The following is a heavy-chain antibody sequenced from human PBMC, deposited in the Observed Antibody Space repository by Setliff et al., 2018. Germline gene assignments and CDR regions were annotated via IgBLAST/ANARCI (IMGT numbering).Heavy chain of an antibody. V-gene: IGHV4-31*03. CDR3: ARVALVVVIRNAFDI. CDR2: IYYSGST. D-gene: IGHD2-21*01. CDR1: GGSISSGGYY. J-gene: IGHJ3*02. Sequence: SETLFLTCTVSGGSISSGGYYWSWIRQHPGKGLEWIGYIYYSGSTYYNPSLKSRVTISVDTSKNQFSLKLSSVTAADTAVYYCARVALVVVIRNAFDIWGQGTMVTV.